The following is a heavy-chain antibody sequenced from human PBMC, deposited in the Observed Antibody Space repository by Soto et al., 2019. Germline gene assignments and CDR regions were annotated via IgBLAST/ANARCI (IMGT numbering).Heavy chain of an antibody. D-gene: IGHD6-19*01. J-gene: IGHJ4*02. Sequence: SETLSLTCAVYGGSFSGYYWSWIRQPPGKGLEWIGEINHSGSTNYNPSLKSRVTISVDTSKNQFSLKLSSVTAADTAVYYCARGKHSSGWYGFDYWGQGTLVTVSS. V-gene: IGHV4-34*01. CDR2: INHSGST. CDR1: GGSFSGYY. CDR3: ARGKHSSGWYGFDY.